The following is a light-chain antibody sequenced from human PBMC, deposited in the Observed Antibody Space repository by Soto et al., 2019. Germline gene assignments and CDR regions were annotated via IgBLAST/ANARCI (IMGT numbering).Light chain of an antibody. V-gene: IGKV3-20*01. CDR1: QSISSSY. CDR2: GAS. J-gene: IGKJ1*01. Sequence: EIVLTQSPGTLSLSPGERTTLSCRASQSISSSYLAWYQQKPGQAPRLLVYGASSRATGIQDRFSGSGSGKDFTLAISRLEPEDFALYYCQQYSSTFWTLGQGTKVEIK. CDR3: QQYSSTFWT.